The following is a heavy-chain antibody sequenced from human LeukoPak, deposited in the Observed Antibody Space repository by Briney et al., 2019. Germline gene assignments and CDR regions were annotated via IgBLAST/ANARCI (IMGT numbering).Heavy chain of an antibody. CDR1: GFTFSSYA. V-gene: IGHV3-23*01. D-gene: IGHD6-19*01. J-gene: IGHJ4*02. CDR3: AKASLKQWLPPGPGY. CDR2: ISGSGGST. Sequence: PGGSLRHSCAASGFTFSSYAMSWVRQAPGKGLEWVSAISGSGGSTYYADSVKGRFTISRDNSKNTLYLQMNSLRAEDTAVYYCAKASLKQWLPPGPGYWGQGTLVTVSS.